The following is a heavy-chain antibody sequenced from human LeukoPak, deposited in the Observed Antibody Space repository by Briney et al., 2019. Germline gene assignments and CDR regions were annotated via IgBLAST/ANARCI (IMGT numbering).Heavy chain of an antibody. J-gene: IGHJ4*02. CDR2: IIPIFGTA. Sequence: SVKVSCKASGGTFSSYAISWVRQAPGQGLEWMGGIIPIFGTANYAQKFQGRVTITADESTSTAYMELSSLRSEDTAVYYCARSLYSGYDMDYWGQGTLVTVSS. CDR3: ARSLYSGYDMDY. V-gene: IGHV1-69*13. D-gene: IGHD5-12*01. CDR1: GGTFSSYA.